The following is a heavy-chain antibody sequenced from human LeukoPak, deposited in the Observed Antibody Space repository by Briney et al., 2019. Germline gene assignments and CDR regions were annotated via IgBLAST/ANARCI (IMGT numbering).Heavy chain of an antibody. CDR3: ARLQRITMAGPDYWYFDL. D-gene: IGHD3-10*01. CDR1: GDSISSYY. V-gene: IGHV4-59*01. J-gene: IGHJ2*01. Sequence: SETLSLTCTVSGDSISSYYWSWIRQPPEKGLEWIAYISYSGSTNYNPSLKSRVTISVDTSKTQFSLKMNFVTAADTAVYYCARLQRITMAGPDYWYFDLWGRGTLVTVSS. CDR2: ISYSGST.